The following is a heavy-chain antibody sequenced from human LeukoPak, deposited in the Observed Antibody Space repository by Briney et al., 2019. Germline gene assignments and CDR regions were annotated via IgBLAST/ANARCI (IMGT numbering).Heavy chain of an antibody. Sequence: GGSLRLSCAASGFTFSSYSMNWVRQAPGKGLEWVSSIGSSSSYIYYADSVKGRFTISRDNAKNSLYLQMNSLRAEDTAVYYGARDLRYNWNDGNYWGQGTLVTVSS. J-gene: IGHJ4*02. V-gene: IGHV3-21*01. CDR3: ARDLRYNWNDGNY. CDR1: GFTFSSYS. D-gene: IGHD1-20*01. CDR2: IGSSSSYI.